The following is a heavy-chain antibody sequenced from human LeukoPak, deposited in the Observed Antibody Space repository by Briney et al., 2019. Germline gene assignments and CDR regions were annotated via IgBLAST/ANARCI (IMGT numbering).Heavy chain of an antibody. D-gene: IGHD6-25*01. V-gene: IGHV4-59*01. CDR1: GGSFSNSY. CDR2: INYIGST. Sequence: PWETLSLTCTVSGGSFSNSYWNWIRQPPGKGLDWIGYINYIGSTNYNPSLKSRVTISLDTSKNQFSLTLSSVTAADTAVYFCARDPPSANDFDIWGQRTMVTVSS. CDR3: ARDPPSANDFDI. J-gene: IGHJ3*02.